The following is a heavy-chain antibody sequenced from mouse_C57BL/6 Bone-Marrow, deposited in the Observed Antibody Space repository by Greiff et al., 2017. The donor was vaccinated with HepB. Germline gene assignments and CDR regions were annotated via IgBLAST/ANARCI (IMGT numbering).Heavy chain of an antibody. Sequence: EVKVVESEGGLVQPGSSMKLSCTASGFTFSDYYMAWVRQVPEKGLEWVANINYDGSSTYYLDSLKSRFIISRDNAKNILYLQMSSLKSEDTATYYCARGGTDGYYAMDYWGQGTSVTVSS. D-gene: IGHD2-3*01. J-gene: IGHJ4*01. CDR3: ARGGTDGYYAMDY. CDR1: GFTFSDYY. CDR2: INYDGSST. V-gene: IGHV5-16*01.